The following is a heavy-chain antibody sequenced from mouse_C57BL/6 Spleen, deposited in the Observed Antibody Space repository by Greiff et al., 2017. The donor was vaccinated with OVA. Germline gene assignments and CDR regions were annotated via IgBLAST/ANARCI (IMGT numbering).Heavy chain of an antibody. J-gene: IGHJ3*01. CDR2: IWGDGST. CDR1: GFSLTSYG. Sequence: VQLQQSGPGLVAPSQSLSITCTVSGFSLTSYGVSWVRQPPGKGLEWLGVIWGDGSTNNYSAPISRLSISKDNSKSQVVLKLNSLQTDDTGTYYCAKSEYYACADWGQGTLVTVSA. V-gene: IGHV2-3*01. CDR3: AKSEYYACAD. D-gene: IGHD1-1*01.